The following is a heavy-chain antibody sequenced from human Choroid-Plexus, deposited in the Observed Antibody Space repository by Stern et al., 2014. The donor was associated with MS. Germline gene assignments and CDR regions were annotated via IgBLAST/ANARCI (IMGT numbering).Heavy chain of an antibody. CDR1: GFTFGSCA. D-gene: IGHD2/OR15-2a*01. Sequence: QDQLVQSGGGVVQPGRPLRLSCVASGFTFGSCAMHWVRQAPGKGLEWVAGVSYDGSNKYYADSVKGRFTISRDNSQNTLYMQMSSLRPEDTAVYYCAKDCQYLTYFFDHWGQGSLVTVSS. CDR3: AKDCQYLTYFFDH. V-gene: IGHV3-30*18. CDR2: VSYDGSNK. J-gene: IGHJ5*02.